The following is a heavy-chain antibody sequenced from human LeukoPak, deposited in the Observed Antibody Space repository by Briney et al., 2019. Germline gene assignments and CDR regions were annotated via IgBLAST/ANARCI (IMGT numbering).Heavy chain of an antibody. CDR1: GGSISSYY. Sequence: SETLSLTCTVSGGSISSYYWSWIRQPAGKGLEWIGRIYSSGSTDYNPSLKSRVTMSVDTSKNKFSLKLSSVTAADTAVYYCARAVLTGYYPVYYYYYMDVWGKGTTVTVSS. D-gene: IGHD3-9*01. CDR3: ARAVLTGYYPVYYYYYMDV. J-gene: IGHJ6*03. CDR2: IYSSGST. V-gene: IGHV4-4*07.